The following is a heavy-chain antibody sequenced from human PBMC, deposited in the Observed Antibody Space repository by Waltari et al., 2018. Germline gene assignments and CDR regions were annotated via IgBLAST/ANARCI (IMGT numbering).Heavy chain of an antibody. Sequence: QVQLVQSGAEVKKPGASVKVSCKASGYTFTSYYMHWVRQAPGQGLEWMGIINPSGGSTSYAQKFQGRVTMTRDTSTSTGYMELSSLRSEDTAVYYCARGPLATVTGNWFDPWGQGTLVTVSS. CDR2: INPSGGST. D-gene: IGHD4-17*01. V-gene: IGHV1-46*01. CDR3: ARGPLATVTGNWFDP. J-gene: IGHJ5*02. CDR1: GYTFTSYY.